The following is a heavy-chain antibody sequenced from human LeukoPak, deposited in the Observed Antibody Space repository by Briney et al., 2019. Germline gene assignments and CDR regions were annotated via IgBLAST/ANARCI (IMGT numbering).Heavy chain of an antibody. CDR3: ATMGLKPLPYYFDY. J-gene: IGHJ4*02. CDR2: IKQEGSER. D-gene: IGHD3/OR15-3a*01. CDR1: GFTFSSYW. V-gene: IGHV3-7*01. Sequence: GGSLRLSCAASGFTFSSYWMSWVREAPGKGLEGVANIKQEGSERYHVDSVKGRFTISRDNAKNSLHLQMNSLRAEDTAVYYCATMGLKPLPYYFDYWGQGTLVTVSS.